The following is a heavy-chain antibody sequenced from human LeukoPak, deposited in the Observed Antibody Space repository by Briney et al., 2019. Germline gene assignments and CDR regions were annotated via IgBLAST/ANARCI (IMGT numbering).Heavy chain of an antibody. D-gene: IGHD6-19*01. CDR2: ISADDKA. CDR1: GFTFTTYA. CDR3: AKDLALAGTGGGFDV. Sequence: GGSLRLSCAASGFTFTTYAINWVRQAPGKGLKWVSGISADDKAYYADSVKGRFTISRDNSKNTVSLQMSSLRAEDTALYYCAKDLALAGTGGGFDVWGQGTRVAVSS. J-gene: IGHJ3*01. V-gene: IGHV3-23*01.